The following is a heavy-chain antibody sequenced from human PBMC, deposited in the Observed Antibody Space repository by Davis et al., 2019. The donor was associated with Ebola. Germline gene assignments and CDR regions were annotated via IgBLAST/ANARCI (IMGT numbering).Heavy chain of an antibody. V-gene: IGHV5-51*01. CDR2: IYPGDSET. D-gene: IGHD3-16*01. Sequence: GESLKISCQGSGYSFTSYWIAWVRQMPGKGLECMGIIYPGDSETRYSPSFQGQVTISADKSITTAYLQWSSLKASDTAMYYCARQAVPRGHYFDYWGQGTLVTVSS. CDR3: ARQAVPRGHYFDY. CDR1: GYSFTSYW. J-gene: IGHJ4*02.